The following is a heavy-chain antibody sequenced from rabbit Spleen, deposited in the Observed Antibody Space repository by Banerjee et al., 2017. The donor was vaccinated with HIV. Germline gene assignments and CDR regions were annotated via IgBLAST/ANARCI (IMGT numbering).Heavy chain of an antibody. J-gene: IGHJ4*01. CDR1: GFDFSDYG. Sequence: QLVESGGGLVQPGGSLKLSCKASGFDFSDYGVTWVRQAPGKGLEWIGYIDPLFGSTYYANSVKGRFTFSRDNAQNTVFLQMTSLTVADTATYFCARDRADIGGDYGPYYFDLWGQGTLVTVS. CDR2: IDPLFGST. V-gene: IGHV1S47*01. CDR3: ARDRADIGGDYGPYYFDL. D-gene: IGHD2-1*01.